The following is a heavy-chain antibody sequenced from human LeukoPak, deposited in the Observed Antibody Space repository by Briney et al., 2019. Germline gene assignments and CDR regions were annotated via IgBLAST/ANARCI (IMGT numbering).Heavy chain of an antibody. CDR2: ISSRGSAR. Sequence: GGSLRLSCAASGFTFSDYYMSWLRQAPGKGLEWVSYISSRGSARYYADSVKGRFTISRDNAKNSLYLQMNSLRAEDTAVYYCARVRGGSGRSYAADAFDIWGQGTMVTVSS. J-gene: IGHJ3*02. CDR3: ARVRGGSGRSYAADAFDI. CDR1: GFTFSDYY. V-gene: IGHV3-11*01. D-gene: IGHD1-26*01.